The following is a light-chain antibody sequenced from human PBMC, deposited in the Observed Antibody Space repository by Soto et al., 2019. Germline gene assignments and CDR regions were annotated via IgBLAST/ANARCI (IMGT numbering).Light chain of an antibody. CDR2: DAS. J-gene: IGKJ1*01. V-gene: IGKV3-20*01. CDR3: QQYGSSGT. CDR1: QSVTSSY. Sequence: IVLTQSPGTLSLSPGERATLSCRATQSVTSSYLAWYQQKPGQAPRXLIYDASNSATGIPDRFSGSGSGTDFTLTISRLEPEDFAVYYCQQYGSSGTFGQGTKVDIK.